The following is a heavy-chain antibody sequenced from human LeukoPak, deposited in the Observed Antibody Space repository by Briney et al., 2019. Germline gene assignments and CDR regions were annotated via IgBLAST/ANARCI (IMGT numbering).Heavy chain of an antibody. J-gene: IGHJ4*02. V-gene: IGHV6-1*01. CDR2: TYYRSKCYN. Sequence: SQTLSLTCDISGDSVSSNNGAWNWIRQSPSRGLEWLGRTYYRSKCYNDYAGSLNGRITISPDTSKNQFSLHLNSVTPEDTAVYYCARDLGNTGWYTFDYWGQGILVTVSS. D-gene: IGHD6-19*01. CDR1: GDSVSSNNGA. CDR3: ARDLGNTGWYTFDY.